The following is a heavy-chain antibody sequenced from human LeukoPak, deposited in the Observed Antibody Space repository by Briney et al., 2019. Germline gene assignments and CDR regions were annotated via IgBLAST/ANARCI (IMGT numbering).Heavy chain of an antibody. J-gene: IGHJ5*01. CDR2: IFTDGSTT. V-gene: IGHV3-74*01. CDR1: EFDFFSYG. Sequence: GGSLRLSCVASEFDFFSYGWQWVRQAPGKGLVWVSRIFTDGSTTSYADSVKGRFTISRDNAKNTLYLEMKSLRVEDTAVYYCARELPWEVTLDSWGQGTLVTVSP. CDR3: ARELPWEVTLDS. D-gene: IGHD1-26*01.